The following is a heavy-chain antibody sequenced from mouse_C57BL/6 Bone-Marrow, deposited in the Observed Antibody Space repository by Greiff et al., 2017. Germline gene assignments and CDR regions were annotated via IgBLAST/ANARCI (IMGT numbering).Heavy chain of an antibody. Sequence: QVQLQQSGAELARPGASVKLSCKASGYTFTSYGISWVKQRTGQGLEWIGEIYPRSGNTYYNEKFKGKATLTADKSSSTAYMALRSLTSEDSAVYFCARYGNYGGFDYWGQGTTLTVSS. J-gene: IGHJ2*01. CDR3: ARYGNYGGFDY. D-gene: IGHD2-1*01. CDR2: IYPRSGNT. V-gene: IGHV1-81*01. CDR1: GYTFTSYG.